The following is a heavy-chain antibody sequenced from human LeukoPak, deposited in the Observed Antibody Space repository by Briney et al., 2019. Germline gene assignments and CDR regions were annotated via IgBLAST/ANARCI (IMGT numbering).Heavy chain of an antibody. V-gene: IGHV1-2*02. J-gene: IGHJ4*02. CDR1: GYTFTGYY. Sequence: ASVKVSCKTSGYTFTGYYMHWVRQAPGQGLEWLGWINPNSGGTNNAQKFHGRVTMTRDTSISTAYMELSRLRSDDTAVYYCARAIAVAGTDYWGQGTLVTVSS. D-gene: IGHD6-19*01. CDR2: INPNSGGT. CDR3: ARAIAVAGTDY.